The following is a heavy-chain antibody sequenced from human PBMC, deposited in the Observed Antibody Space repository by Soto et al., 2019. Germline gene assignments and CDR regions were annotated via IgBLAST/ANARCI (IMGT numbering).Heavy chain of an antibody. Sequence: PGESLKISCKGSGYTFTNYWIVWVRQIPGKGLEWMGIIYPGDSDTRYSPSFQGQVTISADRSISTAYLQWSSLKASDTGMYYCARYATLPDYFFHGLDDLGQGTTVTVSS. V-gene: IGHV5-51*01. CDR2: IYPGDSDT. CDR3: ARYATLPDYFFHGLDD. D-gene: IGHD1-26*01. J-gene: IGHJ6*02. CDR1: GYTFTNYW.